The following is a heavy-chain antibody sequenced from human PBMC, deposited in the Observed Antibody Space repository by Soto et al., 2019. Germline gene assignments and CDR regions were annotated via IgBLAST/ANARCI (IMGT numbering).Heavy chain of an antibody. CDR2: INQDGSGT. CDR3: ARYFRGSGRYFFDY. J-gene: IGHJ4*02. CDR1: GFTFISSF. D-gene: IGHD6-19*01. V-gene: IGHV3-7*03. Sequence: PGGSLRLSCVASGFTFISSFMGWVRQAPGKGLEWVANINQDGSGTYYVDSVKGRFTISRDNATNSLYLQLNSLRAEDTAVYYCARYFRGSGRYFFDYWGQGTRGTGSS.